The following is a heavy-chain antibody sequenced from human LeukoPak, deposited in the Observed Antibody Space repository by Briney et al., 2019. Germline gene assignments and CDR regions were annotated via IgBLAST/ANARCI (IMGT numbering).Heavy chain of an antibody. Sequence: RPGGSLRLSCAASGFTFDDYGMSWVRQAPGTGLEWVSGINWNGGSTGYADSVKGRFTISRDNAKNSLYLQMNSLRAEDTALYHCARDLESSSRGGFDPWGQGTLVTVSS. D-gene: IGHD6-13*01. CDR2: INWNGGST. CDR3: ARDLESSSRGGFDP. J-gene: IGHJ5*02. CDR1: GFTFDDYG. V-gene: IGHV3-20*01.